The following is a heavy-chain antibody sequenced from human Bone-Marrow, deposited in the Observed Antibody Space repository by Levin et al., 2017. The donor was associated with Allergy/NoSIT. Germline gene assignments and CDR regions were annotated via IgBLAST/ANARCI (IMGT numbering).Heavy chain of an antibody. D-gene: IGHD3-3*01. CDR3: ARDPKKGRRSGYCYYLDV. Sequence: GSLRLSCSVSGGSVSSSNYYWSWIRQTPRKGLEWIGYIYYSGSTNYNPSLKSRVTISVDTSKNQFSLKVSSVTTADTAVYYCARDPKKGRRSGYCYYLDVWGNGTTVPVSS. CDR2: IYYSGST. V-gene: IGHV4-61*01. J-gene: IGHJ6*03. CDR1: GGSVSSSNYY.